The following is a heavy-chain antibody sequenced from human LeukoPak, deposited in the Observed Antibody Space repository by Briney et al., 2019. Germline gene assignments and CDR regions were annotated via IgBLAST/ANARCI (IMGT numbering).Heavy chain of an antibody. CDR3: ARQDIVVVPAAYNWFDP. V-gene: IGHV4-39*01. CDR2: IYYSGST. Sequence: GSLRLSCAASGFTFSSYSMNWVRQAPGKGLEWIGSIYYSGSTYYNPSLKSRVTISVDTSKNQFSLKLSSVTAADTAVYYCARQDIVVVPAAYNWFDPWGQGTLVTVSS. J-gene: IGHJ5*02. D-gene: IGHD2-2*01. CDR1: GFTFSSYSMN.